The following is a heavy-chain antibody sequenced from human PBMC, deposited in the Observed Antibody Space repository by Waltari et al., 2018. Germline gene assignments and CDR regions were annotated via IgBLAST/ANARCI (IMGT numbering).Heavy chain of an antibody. J-gene: IGHJ4*02. CDR2: VLWNVRS. CDR3: ARDRGTGLYLDS. D-gene: IGHD1-1*01. CDR1: GDSMNSHSW. V-gene: IGHV4-4*02. Sequence: QLQLQESGPGLVKPSETLSLTCTVSGDSMNSHSWWSWVRQSPDKGLEWIGQVLWNVRSNYNPSLEGRVIISLEPSNNRLSLEWTAATAVDTAGYYCARDRGTGLYLDSWGPGTLVTVS.